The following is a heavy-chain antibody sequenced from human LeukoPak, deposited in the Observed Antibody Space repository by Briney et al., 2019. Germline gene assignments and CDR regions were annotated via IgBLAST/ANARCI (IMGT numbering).Heavy chain of an antibody. CDR1: GYIFTNYW. V-gene: IGHV5-51*01. Sequence: GESLKISCKASGYIFTNYWIGWVRQMPGKGLEWMGIIYPRDSDTRYSPSFQGQVTVSADKSISTAYLQWNTLEASDTAMYYCARRQYSGYEFDFWGQGTLVTVS. CDR2: IYPRDSDT. D-gene: IGHD5-12*01. CDR3: ARRQYSGYEFDF. J-gene: IGHJ4*02.